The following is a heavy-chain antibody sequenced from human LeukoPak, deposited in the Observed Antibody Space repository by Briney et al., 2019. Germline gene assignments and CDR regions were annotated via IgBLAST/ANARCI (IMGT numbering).Heavy chain of an antibody. D-gene: IGHD3-9*01. Sequence: SETLSLTCTVSGGSISSSSYYWGWIRQPPGKGLEWIGSIYYSGSTYYNPSLKSRVTISVDTSKNQFSLKLSSVTAADTAVYYCARDSILTGYYISNWFDPWGQGTLVTVSS. CDR1: GGSISSSSYY. J-gene: IGHJ5*02. V-gene: IGHV4-39*07. CDR2: IYYSGST. CDR3: ARDSILTGYYISNWFDP.